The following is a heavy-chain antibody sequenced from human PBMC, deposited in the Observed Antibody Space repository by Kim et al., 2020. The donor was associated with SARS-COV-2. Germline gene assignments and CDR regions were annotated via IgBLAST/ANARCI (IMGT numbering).Heavy chain of an antibody. CDR2: IDSRGIT. CDR1: GGTLNRYY. Sequence: SETLSLTCTVSGGTLNRYYWSWIRQPAGKGLEWIGRIDSRGITNYHPSLKSRISMSLDTSQDQFSLKSTSVTAADTATYFCARGRSSGTADAFDTWGQGT. D-gene: IGHD3-22*01. CDR3: ARGRSSGTADAFDT. J-gene: IGHJ3*02. V-gene: IGHV4-4*07.